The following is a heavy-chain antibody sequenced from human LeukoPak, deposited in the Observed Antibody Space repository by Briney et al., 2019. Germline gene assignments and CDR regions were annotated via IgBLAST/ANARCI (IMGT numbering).Heavy chain of an antibody. CDR3: ARGGRDTFYLLDP. CDR1: GFTFSDYY. D-gene: IGHD2/OR15-2a*01. CDR2: MSTGGEKI. V-gene: IGHV3-11*01. Sequence: GGYLRLYCAVSGFTFSDYYMNWIRQVPGKGLEWLSCMSTGGEKIYYADSVKGRFTNSRDNARNSLYLQMNSLRGEDTAVYYCARGGRDTFYLLDPWGQGTLVTVPS. J-gene: IGHJ5*02.